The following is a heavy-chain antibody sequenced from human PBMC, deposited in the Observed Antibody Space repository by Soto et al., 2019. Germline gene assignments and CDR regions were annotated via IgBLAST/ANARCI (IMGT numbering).Heavy chain of an antibody. CDR2: IYYSGRANYNPSGST. D-gene: IGHD6-13*01. V-gene: IGHV4-61*01. Sequence: SETLSLTCSVSGGSVSSGTYYWTWIRQPPGKGLEWIGYIYYSGRANYNPSGSTNYTPSLKSRITISVDTSKNQFSLKLSSVTAADTAVYYCARGSYSSSWTTNYYYYYGMDVWGQGTTVTVSS. J-gene: IGHJ6*02. CDR1: GGSVSSGTYY. CDR3: ARGSYSSSWTTNYYYYYGMDV.